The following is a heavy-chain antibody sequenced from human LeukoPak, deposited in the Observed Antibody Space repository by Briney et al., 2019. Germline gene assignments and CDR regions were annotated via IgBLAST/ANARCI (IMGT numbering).Heavy chain of an antibody. CDR2: INPNNGDR. D-gene: IGHD3-10*01. Sequence: GASVKVSCKASGYTFTGYYMHWVRQALGQGLEWMGWINPNNGDRNYAQKFQGRVTLTRDTSISTAYMELSRLRSDDTAVYYCARAEPWFGELFPDYWGQGTLVTVSS. V-gene: IGHV1-2*02. J-gene: IGHJ4*02. CDR3: ARAEPWFGELFPDY. CDR1: GYTFTGYY.